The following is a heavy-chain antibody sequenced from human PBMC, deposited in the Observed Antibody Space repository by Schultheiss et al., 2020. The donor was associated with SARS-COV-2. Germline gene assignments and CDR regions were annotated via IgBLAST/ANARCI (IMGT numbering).Heavy chain of an antibody. CDR1: GGSFSSYY. V-gene: IGHV4-59*05. CDR3: ATVVPSAIIDY. CDR2: IYYSGST. D-gene: IGHD2-2*02. Sequence: SETLSLTCVASGGSFSSYYWSWIRQPPGKGLEWIGSIYYSGSTYYNPSLKSRLTISVNTPKNQFSLKVNSVTAADTAIYYCATVVPSAIIDYWGQGTLVTVSS. J-gene: IGHJ4*02.